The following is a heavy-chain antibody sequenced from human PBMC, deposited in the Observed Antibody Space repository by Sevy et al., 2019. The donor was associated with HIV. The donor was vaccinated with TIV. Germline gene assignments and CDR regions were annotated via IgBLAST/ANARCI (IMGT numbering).Heavy chain of an antibody. D-gene: IGHD6-6*01. CDR1: GGSISSYY. CDR3: ARVNIAARPHYYYYYMDV. Sequence: SETLSLTCTVSGGSISSYYWSWIRQPPGKGLEWIGYIYYSGSTNYNPSLKSRVTISVDTSKNQFSLKLSSVTAADTAVYYCARVNIAARPHYYYYYMDVWGKGTTVIVSS. V-gene: IGHV4-59*01. J-gene: IGHJ6*03. CDR2: IYYSGST.